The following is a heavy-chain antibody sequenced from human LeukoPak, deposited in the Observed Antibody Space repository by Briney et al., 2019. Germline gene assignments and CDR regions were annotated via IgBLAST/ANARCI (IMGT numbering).Heavy chain of an antibody. CDR3: ARDLNDILTGYVDY. CDR2: ISAYNGNT. D-gene: IGHD3-9*01. Sequence: ASVEVSCKASGYTFTSYGISWVRQAPGQGLEWMGWISAYNGNTNYAQRLQGRVTMTTDTSTSTAYMELRSLRSDDTAVYYCARDLNDILTGYVDYWGQGTLVTVSS. J-gene: IGHJ4*02. CDR1: GYTFTSYG. V-gene: IGHV1-18*01.